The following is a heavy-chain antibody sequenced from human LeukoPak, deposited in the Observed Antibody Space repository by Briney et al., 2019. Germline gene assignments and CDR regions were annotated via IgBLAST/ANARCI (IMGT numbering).Heavy chain of an antibody. Sequence: PGGSLRLSCAASGFTFSSFWMGWVRQAPGKGLEWVASIKYDESEKHHVDSVKGRFTISRDNAKNSLYLQMNSLRAEDTAVYFCARITTNEYFEYRGQGTLVTVSS. D-gene: IGHD1-1*01. CDR1: GFTFSSFW. CDR2: IKYDESEK. J-gene: IGHJ4*02. V-gene: IGHV3-7*01. CDR3: ARITTNEYFEY.